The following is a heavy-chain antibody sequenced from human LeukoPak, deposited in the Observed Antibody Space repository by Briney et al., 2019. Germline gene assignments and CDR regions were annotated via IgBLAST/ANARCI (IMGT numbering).Heavy chain of an antibody. CDR2: ISAYNGNT. J-gene: IGHJ5*02. V-gene: IGHV1-18*01. D-gene: IGHD3-3*01. CDR1: GYTFTSYG. Sequence: ASVKVSCKASGYTFTSYGISWVRQAPGQGLEWIGWISAYNGNTNYAQKLQGRVTMTTDTSTSTAYMELRSLRSDDTAVYYCARYLGFTIRNWFDPWGQGTLVNVSS. CDR3: ARYLGFTIRNWFDP.